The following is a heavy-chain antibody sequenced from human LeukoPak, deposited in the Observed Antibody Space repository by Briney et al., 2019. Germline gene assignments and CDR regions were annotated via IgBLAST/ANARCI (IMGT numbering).Heavy chain of an antibody. Sequence: SETLSLTCTVSGGSITSTTDYWGWIRQPPGKGLEWIGSIYYSGSTYYNPSLKSRVTISIDTSKNQFSLRLSSVTAADTAVYYCARVGGITMIVVLITDAFDIWGQGTMVTVSS. CDR1: GGSITSTTDY. V-gene: IGHV4-39*07. D-gene: IGHD3-22*01. J-gene: IGHJ3*02. CDR3: ARVGGITMIVVLITDAFDI. CDR2: IYYSGST.